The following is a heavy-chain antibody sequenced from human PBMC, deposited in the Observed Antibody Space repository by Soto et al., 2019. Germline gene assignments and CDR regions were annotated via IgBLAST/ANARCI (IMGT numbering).Heavy chain of an antibody. V-gene: IGHV3-30*18. CDR1: GFTFSSYG. CDR3: AKDGGQGGNYYYMDV. CDR2: ISYDGSNK. Sequence: GGSLRLSCAASGFTFSSYGMHWVRQAPGKGLEWVAVISYDGSNKYYADSVKGRFTISRDNSKNTLYLQMNSLRAEDTAVYYCAKDGGQGGNYYYMDVWGKGTTVTVSS. D-gene: IGHD3-16*01. J-gene: IGHJ6*03.